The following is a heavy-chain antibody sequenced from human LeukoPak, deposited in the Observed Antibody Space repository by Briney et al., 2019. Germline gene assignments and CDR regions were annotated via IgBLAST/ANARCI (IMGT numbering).Heavy chain of an antibody. J-gene: IGHJ4*02. CDR3: ARDLRSSGYYAFDY. D-gene: IGHD3-22*01. V-gene: IGHV3-48*01. Sequence: GGSLRLSCAASGFTFSSYWMSWVRQAPGKGLEWVSYISSSSSTIYYADSVKGRFTISRDNAKNSLYLQMNSLRAEDTAVYYCARDLRSSGYYAFDYWGQGTLVTVSS. CDR2: ISSSSSTI. CDR1: GFTFSSYW.